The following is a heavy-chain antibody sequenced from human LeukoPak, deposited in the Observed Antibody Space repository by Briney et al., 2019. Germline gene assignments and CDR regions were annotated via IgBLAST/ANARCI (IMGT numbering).Heavy chain of an antibody. CDR1: GFTFRNYP. V-gene: IGHV3-30*04. D-gene: IGHD5-24*01. J-gene: IGHJ4*02. Sequence: PGRSLRLSCLGSGFTFRNYPMYWVRQAPGKGLEWMAVISYDGNTKYYADSVKGRFTLSRDNSKNTVYLQMNSLSAEDAAVYYCVKDDGWVQYANWGQGTLVTVSS. CDR2: ISYDGNTK. CDR3: VKDDGWVQYAN.